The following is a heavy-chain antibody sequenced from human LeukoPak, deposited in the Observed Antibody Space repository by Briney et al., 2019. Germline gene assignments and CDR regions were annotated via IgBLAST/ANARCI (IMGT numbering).Heavy chain of an antibody. D-gene: IGHD5-18*01. CDR2: IKSKTDGGTT. V-gene: IGHV3-15*01. CDR3: ARDFRGYSYAQIAFDI. Sequence: GGCLRLSCAAAGFTVSNAWMSWVRQAPGKGLGWVGRIKSKTDGGTTDYAAPVKGRFTISRDDSKTTLYLQMSSLRAEDTALYYCARDFRGYSYAQIAFDIWGQGTTVTVSS. J-gene: IGHJ3*02. CDR1: GFTVSNAW.